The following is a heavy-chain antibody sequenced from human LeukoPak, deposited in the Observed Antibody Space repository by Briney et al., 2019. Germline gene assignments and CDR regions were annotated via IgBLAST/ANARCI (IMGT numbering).Heavy chain of an antibody. CDR2: ITSSSSYI. V-gene: IGHV3-21*01. D-gene: IGHD6-6*01. J-gene: IGHJ4*02. Sequence: GGSLRLSCAASGFTFSSYGMNWVRQAPGKGLEWVSSITSSSSYIYYADSVKGRFTISRDNAKNSLYLQMNSLRAEDTAVYYCARWDSSSRGTFDYWGQGTLVTVSS. CDR3: ARWDSSSRGTFDY. CDR1: GFTFSSYG.